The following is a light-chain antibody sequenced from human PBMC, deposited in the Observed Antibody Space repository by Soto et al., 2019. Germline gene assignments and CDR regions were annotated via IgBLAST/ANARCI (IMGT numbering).Light chain of an antibody. CDR1: QSINTY. CDR2: DAS. V-gene: IGKV3-11*01. J-gene: IGKJ2*01. CDR3: QQRINWPRT. Sequence: EIVLTQSPATLSLSPGERVTLSCRASQSINTYLAWYQQKPGQAPKLLIYDASSRATGIPPRFSGSGSGTDFTLTIGSLDPEDFAVYYCQQRINWPRTFGQGTKLEIK.